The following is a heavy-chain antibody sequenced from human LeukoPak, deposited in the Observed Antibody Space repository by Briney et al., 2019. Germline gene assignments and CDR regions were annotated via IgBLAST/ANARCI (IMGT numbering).Heavy chain of an antibody. CDR1: GASFSSSTYY. Sequence: SSETLSLTCTVSGASFSSSTYYWGWIRQPPGKGLEWIGSIYYSGSTYYNPSLKSRVTMSVDTSKNQFSLKLSSVTAADTAVYYCARHAGGIAAAGTRPFDYWGQGTLVTVSS. CDR2: IYYSGST. J-gene: IGHJ4*02. D-gene: IGHD6-13*01. CDR3: ARHAGGIAAAGTRPFDY. V-gene: IGHV4-39*01.